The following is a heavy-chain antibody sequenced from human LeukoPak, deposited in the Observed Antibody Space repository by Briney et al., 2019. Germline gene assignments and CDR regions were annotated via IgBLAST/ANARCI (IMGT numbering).Heavy chain of an antibody. J-gene: IGHJ6*03. D-gene: IGHD2-8*02. CDR3: AKDTGRDYYYMDV. V-gene: IGHV3-30*02. CDR2: IWSDGSNK. CDR1: AFTFSSYG. Sequence: GGSLRLSCAASAFTFSSYGMHWVRLAPGEGLEWLAFIWSDGSNKYYADSVKGRFTISRDNSKNTLFLQMNSLRVEDTAVYYCAKDTGRDYYYMDVWGKGTTVTASS.